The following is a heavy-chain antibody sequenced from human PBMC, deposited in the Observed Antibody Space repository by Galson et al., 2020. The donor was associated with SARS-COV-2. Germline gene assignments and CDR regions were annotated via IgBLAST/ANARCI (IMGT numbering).Heavy chain of an antibody. D-gene: IGHD2-2*01. CDR3: AREPPAGPNDS. J-gene: IGHJ5*01. CDR2: IRGYGNIA. Sequence: ASVKVSCKASGYTFSNYHFIWVRQAPGQGLEWMGWIRGYGNIALYAHKFQGRVTMTTDTSTSTTSMEVRSLGSDDTAVYYCAREPPAGPNDSWGQGTLVTVSS. CDR1: GYTFSNYH. V-gene: IGHV1-18*01.